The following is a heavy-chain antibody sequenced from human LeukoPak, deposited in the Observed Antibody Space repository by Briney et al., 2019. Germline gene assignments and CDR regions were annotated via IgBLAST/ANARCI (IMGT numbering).Heavy chain of an antibody. CDR1: GGSISSYY. J-gene: IGHJ5*02. Sequence: SETLSLTCTVSGGSISSYYWSWIRQPPGKGLEWIGYIYYSGSTNYNPSLKSRVTISVDTSKNQFSLKLSSMTAADTAVYYCARAGGDYDILTGYSWWFDPWGQGTLVTVSS. CDR2: IYYSGST. CDR3: ARAGGDYDILTGYSWWFDP. V-gene: IGHV4-59*01. D-gene: IGHD3-9*01.